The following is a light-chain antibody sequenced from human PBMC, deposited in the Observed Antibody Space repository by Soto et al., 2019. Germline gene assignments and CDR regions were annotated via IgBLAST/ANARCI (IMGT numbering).Light chain of an antibody. CDR3: QQYNNWPRT. J-gene: IGKJ1*01. CDR1: QIVSSN. CDR2: GAS. V-gene: IGKV3-15*01. Sequence: EVVMTQSPATLSVSPGERATLYCRASQIVSSNLAWYQQKPGQAPRLLIYGASTRATGIPARFSGSGSGTEFTLTISSLQSEDFAVYYCQQYNNWPRTFGQGTKVDI.